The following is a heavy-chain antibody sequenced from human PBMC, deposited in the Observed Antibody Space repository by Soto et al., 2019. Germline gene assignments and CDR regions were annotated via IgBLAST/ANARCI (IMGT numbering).Heavy chain of an antibody. CDR3: ARNRDYYYGRGSGNGHGV. D-gene: IGHD3-10*02. CDR1: GYTFTAYY. CDR2: INPKFGDT. V-gene: IGHV1-2*02. J-gene: IGHJ6*02. Sequence: QVQLVQSGAEVKEPGDSVRVSCEASGYTFTAYYIHWVRQAPGQGLEWMGWINPKFGDTTYAQDFQGRVSMTRDMSISTVYMELSSLTSDDTAIYYCARNRDYYYGRGSGNGHGVWGQWTTVTVFS.